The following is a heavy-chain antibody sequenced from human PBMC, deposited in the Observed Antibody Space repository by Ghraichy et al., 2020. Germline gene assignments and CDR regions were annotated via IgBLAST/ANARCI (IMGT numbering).Heavy chain of an antibody. CDR2: IYYSGST. D-gene: IGHD3-22*01. CDR1: GGSISSYY. J-gene: IGHJ4*02. Sequence: SETLSLTCTVSGGSISSYYWSWIRQPPGKGLEWIGYIYYSGSTNYNPSLKSRVTISVDTSKNQFSLKLSSVTAADTAVYYCARHLGRDYYDSSGPFDYWGQGTLVTVSS. CDR3: ARHLGRDYYDSSGPFDY. V-gene: IGHV4-59*08.